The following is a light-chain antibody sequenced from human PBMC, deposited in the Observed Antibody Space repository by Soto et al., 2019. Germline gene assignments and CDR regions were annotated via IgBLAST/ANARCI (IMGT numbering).Light chain of an antibody. CDR1: QNVGSF. Sequence: EIVLTQSPGTLRLSPGQRTTLSCRAGQNVGSFLAWYQQKPGQAPRLLIYDTSNRATGIPDRFSGSGSGTDFSLTINSLEPGDLAVYYCQQYGSSPRTFGQGTKVDIK. CDR3: QQYGSSPRT. CDR2: DTS. V-gene: IGKV3-20*01. J-gene: IGKJ1*01.